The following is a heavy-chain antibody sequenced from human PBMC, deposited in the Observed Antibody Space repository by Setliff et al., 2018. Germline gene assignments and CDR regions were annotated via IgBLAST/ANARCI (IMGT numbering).Heavy chain of an antibody. CDR2: IYTSGRT. D-gene: IGHD2-2*01. CDR1: GGSIRSCY. CDR3: ARDPPYCSSTSCRGAFDI. V-gene: IGHV4-4*08. Sequence: PSETLSLTCTVSGGSIRSCYWSWIRQPPGKGLEWIGYIYTSGRTNYNPSLKSRVTISVDTSKNQFTLKVSSVTAADTAVYYCARDPPYCSSTSCRGAFDIWGQGTMVTVSS. J-gene: IGHJ3*02.